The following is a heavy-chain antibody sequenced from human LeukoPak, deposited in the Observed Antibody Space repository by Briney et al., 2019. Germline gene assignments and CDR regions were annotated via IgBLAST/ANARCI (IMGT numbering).Heavy chain of an antibody. CDR3: AREARVAAARSGFDY. J-gene: IGHJ4*02. CDR2: IYHSGST. V-gene: IGHV4-38-2*02. Sequence: SETLSLTCTVSGGSISSGYYWGWIRQPPGKGLEWIGSIYHSGSTYYNPSLKSRVTISVDTSKNQFSLKLSSVTAADTAVYYCAREARVAAARSGFDYWGQGTLVTVSS. CDR1: GGSISSGYY. D-gene: IGHD6-13*01.